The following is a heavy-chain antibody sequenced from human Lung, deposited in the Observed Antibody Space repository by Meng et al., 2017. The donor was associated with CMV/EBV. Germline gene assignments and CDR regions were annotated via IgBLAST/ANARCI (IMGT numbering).Heavy chain of an antibody. CDR3: ARESSGYYSY. CDR1: GFTFSSYA. CDR2: ISYDGSNK. Sequence: SCAAYGFTFSSYAMHWVRQAPGKGLEWVAVISYDGSNKYYADSVKGRFTISRDNSKNTLYLQMNSLRAEDTAVYYCARESSGYYSYWGQGTLVTVSS. D-gene: IGHD3-22*01. V-gene: IGHV3-30-3*01. J-gene: IGHJ4*02.